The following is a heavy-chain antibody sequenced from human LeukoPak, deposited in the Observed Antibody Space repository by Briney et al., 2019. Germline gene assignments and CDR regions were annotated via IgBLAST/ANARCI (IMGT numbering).Heavy chain of an antibody. CDR1: GFTFSSYA. J-gene: IGHJ4*02. CDR2: ISYDGSNK. D-gene: IGHD6-19*01. CDR3: ARGFSGWYVGYYFDY. V-gene: IGHV3-30*04. Sequence: GGSLRLFCAASGFTFSSYAMHWVRQAPGKGLEWVAVISYDGSNKYYADSVKGRFTISRDNSKNTLYLQMNSLRAEDTTVYYCARGFSGWYVGYYFDYWGQGTLVTVSS.